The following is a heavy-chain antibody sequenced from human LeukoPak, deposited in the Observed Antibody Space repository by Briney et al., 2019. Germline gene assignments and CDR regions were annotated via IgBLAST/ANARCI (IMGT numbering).Heavy chain of an antibody. J-gene: IGHJ4*02. D-gene: IGHD2-21*02. CDR2: ISGSGGST. CDR1: GFTFSSYA. CDR3: AKDRLLNCRGDCYIFDY. Sequence: GGSLRLSCAASGFTFSSYAMSWVRQAPGKGLEWVSAISGSGGSTYYADSVKGRFSISRDNSKNTLYLQVNGLRTEDTAVYYCAKDRLLNCRGDCYIFDYWGQGTVVTVSS. V-gene: IGHV3-23*01.